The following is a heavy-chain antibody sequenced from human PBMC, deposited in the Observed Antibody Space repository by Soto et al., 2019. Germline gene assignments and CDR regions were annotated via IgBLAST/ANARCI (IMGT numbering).Heavy chain of an antibody. CDR2: IYYSGST. Sequence: SETLSLTCTVSGGSISSGGYYWSWIRQHPGKGLEWIGYIYYSGSTYYNPPLKSRVTISVDTSKNQFSLKLSSVTAADTAVYYCARGIAARPNHNWFDPWGQGTLVTVSS. CDR1: GGSISSGGYY. D-gene: IGHD6-6*01. CDR3: ARGIAARPNHNWFDP. V-gene: IGHV4-31*03. J-gene: IGHJ5*02.